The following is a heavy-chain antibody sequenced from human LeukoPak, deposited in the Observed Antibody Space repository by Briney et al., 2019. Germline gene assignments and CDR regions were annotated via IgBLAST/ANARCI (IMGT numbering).Heavy chain of an antibody. D-gene: IGHD3-10*01. CDR2: INSHGSST. V-gene: IGHV3-74*01. Sequence: PGRSLRLSCAASGFTFSRYWMHWVRQAPGKGLVWVSRINSHGSSTSYADSVKGRFTISRDNSKNTLYLQMNSLRAEDTAVYYCAKDSPYYYGSGSYLPFYYYYYGMDVWGQGTTVTVSS. CDR3: AKDSPYYYGSGSYLPFYYYYYGMDV. J-gene: IGHJ6*02. CDR1: GFTFSRYW.